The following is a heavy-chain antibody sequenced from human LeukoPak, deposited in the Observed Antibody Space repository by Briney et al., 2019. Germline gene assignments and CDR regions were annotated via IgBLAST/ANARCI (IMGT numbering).Heavy chain of an antibody. D-gene: IGHD3-22*01. CDR2: INHSGST. V-gene: IGHV4-34*01. J-gene: IGHJ4*02. Sequence: PSETLSLTCAVYGGSFSGYYWSWIRQPPGKGLEWIGEINHSGSTNYNPSLKSRVTMSIDNSKHHFSLSLTSVTAADTAVYYCARIVVADFDYWGQGTLVTVSS. CDR1: GGSFSGYY. CDR3: ARIVVADFDY.